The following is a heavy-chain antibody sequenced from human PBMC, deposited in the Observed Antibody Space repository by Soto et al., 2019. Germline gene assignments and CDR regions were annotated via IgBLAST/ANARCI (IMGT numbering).Heavy chain of an antibody. V-gene: IGHV1-69*01. J-gene: IGHJ5*01. CDR2: ILPIFGKT. Sequence: QVQLVQSGAEVRKPGTSVKVSCRASGDTFKNYAISWVRQAPGQGLEWMGGILPIFGKTDYAQTFHGRVTINGDESTYTAHMELRGLRSDCTALYYCATSGYNYGPFDYWGRELLVTVSS. CDR3: ATSGYNYGPFDY. D-gene: IGHD2-15*01. CDR1: GDTFKNYA.